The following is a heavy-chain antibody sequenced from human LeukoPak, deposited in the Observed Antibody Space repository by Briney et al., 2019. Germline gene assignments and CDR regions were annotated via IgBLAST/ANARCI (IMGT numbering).Heavy chain of an antibody. CDR2: IYHSGST. V-gene: IGHV4-38-2*01. Sequence: PSETLSLTCAVSGYSISSGYYWGWIRPPPGKGLEWIGSIYHSGSTYYNPSLKSRVTISVDTSKNQFSLKLSSVTAADTAVYYCATCLGAIVVVPAAMLGGWFDPWGQGTLVTVSS. D-gene: IGHD2-2*01. J-gene: IGHJ5*02. CDR1: GYSISSGYY. CDR3: ATCLGAIVVVPAAMLGGWFDP.